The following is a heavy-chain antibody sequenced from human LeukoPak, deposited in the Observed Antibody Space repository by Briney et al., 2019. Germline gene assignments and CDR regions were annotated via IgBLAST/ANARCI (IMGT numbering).Heavy chain of an antibody. J-gene: IGHJ5*02. CDR2: IYYSGNT. V-gene: IGHV4-39*01. D-gene: IGHD2-15*01. CDR3: ARRPPSRGRSGYCSGGSCGWFDP. Sequence: PSETLSLTCTVSGGSIRSSYYYWGWIRQPPGKGLEWIGNIYYSGNTYYNPSLKSRVTISVDTSENQFSLRLSSVTAADTAVYYCARRPPSRGRSGYCSGGSCGWFDPWGQGALVTVSS. CDR1: GGSIRSSYYY.